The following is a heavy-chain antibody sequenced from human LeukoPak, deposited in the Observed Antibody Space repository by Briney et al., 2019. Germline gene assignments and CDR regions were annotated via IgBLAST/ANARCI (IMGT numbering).Heavy chain of an antibody. CDR1: AFSLNAYN. CDR3: ARGRVVILS. J-gene: IGHJ4*02. D-gene: IGHD3-3*01. CDR2: IKQDGSEK. V-gene: IGHV3-7*01. Sequence: GGSLRLSCAASAFSLNAYNMSWVRQAPGKGLEWVANIKQDGSEKYYVDSVKGRFTISRDNAKNSLYLQMNSLRAEDTAVYYCARGRVVILSWGQGTLVTVSS.